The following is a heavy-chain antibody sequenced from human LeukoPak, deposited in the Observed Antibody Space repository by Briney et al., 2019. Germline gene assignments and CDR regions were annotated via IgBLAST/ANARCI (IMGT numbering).Heavy chain of an antibody. CDR3: ASGGAGYSSGFFDY. CDR1: DGSISSYY. Sequence: SETLSLTCTVSDGSISSYYWSWIRQPPGKGLEWIGYIYYSVSTNYNPSLKSRVTISLDTSKNHFFLKLRSVTAADTAVYYCASGGAGYSSGFFDYWGQGTLVTVSS. CDR2: IYYSVST. J-gene: IGHJ4*02. V-gene: IGHV4-59*08. D-gene: IGHD6-19*01.